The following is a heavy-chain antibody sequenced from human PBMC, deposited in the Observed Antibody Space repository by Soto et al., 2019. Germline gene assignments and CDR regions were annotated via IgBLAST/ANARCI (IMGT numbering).Heavy chain of an antibody. CDR2: INAGNGNT. CDR3: ARGGGYSGYDSRSPVVY. D-gene: IGHD5-12*01. J-gene: IGHJ4*02. Sequence: ASVKVSCKASGYTFTSYAMHWVRQAPGQRLEWMGWINAGNGNTKYSQKFQGRVTITRDTSASTAYMELSSLRSEDTAVYYCARGGGYSGYDSRSPVVYWGQGTLVTVSS. CDR1: GYTFTSYA. V-gene: IGHV1-3*01.